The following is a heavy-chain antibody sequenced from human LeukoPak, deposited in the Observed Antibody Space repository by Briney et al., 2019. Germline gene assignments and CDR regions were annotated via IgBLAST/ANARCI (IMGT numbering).Heavy chain of an antibody. CDR1: GFTFSNAW. CDR3: TTPIIAVAGTFVDY. Sequence: MAGGSLRLSCAASGFTFSNAWMSWVRQAPGKGLEWVGRIKSKTDGGTTDYAAPVKGRFTISRDDSKNTLYLQMNSLKTEDTAVYYCTTPIIAVAGTFVDYWGQGTLVTVSS. V-gene: IGHV3-15*01. CDR2: IKSKTDGGTT. D-gene: IGHD6-19*01. J-gene: IGHJ4*02.